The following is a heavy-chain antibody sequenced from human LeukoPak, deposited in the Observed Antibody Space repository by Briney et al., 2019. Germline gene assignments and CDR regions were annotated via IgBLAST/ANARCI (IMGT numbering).Heavy chain of an antibody. Sequence: HGESLKISCKGSGYSFTSYWIGWVRQMPGKALEWMGIIYPGDSDTRYSPSFQGQVTISADKSISTAYLQWSSLKASDTAMYYCARHGAGITYYDILTGYGPYYYYGMDVWGQGTTVTVSS. CDR2: IYPGDSDT. V-gene: IGHV5-51*01. CDR3: ARHGAGITYYDILTGYGPYYYYGMDV. D-gene: IGHD3-9*01. J-gene: IGHJ6*02. CDR1: GYSFTSYW.